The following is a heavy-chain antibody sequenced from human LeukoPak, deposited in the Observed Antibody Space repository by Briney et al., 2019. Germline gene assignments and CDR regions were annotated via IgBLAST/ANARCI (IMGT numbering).Heavy chain of an antibody. CDR3: ARWGEYYNILTGYSHVGFDY. Sequence: GGSLRLSCVASGVTFSSYWMSWVRQAPGKGLEWVASIKQDGTAKYNVDSVKGRFTISRDNAKTSLYLQMNSLRAEDTAVYYCARWGEYYNILTGYSHVGFDYWGQGTLVTVSS. J-gene: IGHJ4*02. CDR1: GVTFSSYW. V-gene: IGHV3-7*01. CDR2: IKQDGTAK. D-gene: IGHD3-9*01.